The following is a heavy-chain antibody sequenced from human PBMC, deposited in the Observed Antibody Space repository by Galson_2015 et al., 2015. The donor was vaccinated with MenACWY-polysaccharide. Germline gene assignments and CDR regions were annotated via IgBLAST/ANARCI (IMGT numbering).Heavy chain of an antibody. D-gene: IGHD3-22*01. CDR2: MNPNSGNT. CDR3: ARGGKYCYDSSGYLNWFGP. V-gene: IGHV1-8*01. Sequence: SVKVSCKASGYSFSSYDINWVRQTPGQGLEWMGWMNPNSGNTGYAQKFQGRVTITRNTSISIAYMELSSLRSEDTAVYYCARGGKYCYDSSGYLNWFGPWGQGTLLTLSS. J-gene: IGHJ5*02. CDR1: GYSFSSYD.